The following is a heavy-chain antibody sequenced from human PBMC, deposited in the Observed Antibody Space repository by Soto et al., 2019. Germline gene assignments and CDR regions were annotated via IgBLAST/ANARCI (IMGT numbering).Heavy chain of an antibody. Sequence: GGSLRLSCTASRFTFSSYIMNWVRQAPGKGLEWISTITADGGGTFYADSVKGRFTISRDNSKNTLYLQMDNLRAEDTALYYCAKDRGGSRWPEFACWGQGTQVSVSS. CDR1: RFTFSSYI. J-gene: IGHJ4*02. CDR2: ITADGGGT. D-gene: IGHD6-19*01. CDR3: AKDRGGSRWPEFAC. V-gene: IGHV3-23*01.